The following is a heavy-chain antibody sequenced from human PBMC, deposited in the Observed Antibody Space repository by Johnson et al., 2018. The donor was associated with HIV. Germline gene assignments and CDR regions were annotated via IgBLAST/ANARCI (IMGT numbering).Heavy chain of an antibody. V-gene: IGHV3-13*01. D-gene: IGHD3-22*01. Sequence: VQLVESGGGVVRPGGSLRLSCAASGFTFSSYWMSWVRQAPGKGLEWVSAIGTAGDTYYPGSVKGRFTISRENAKNSLYLQMNSLRAGDTAVYYCARGGVYYDKAFDIWGQGTMVTVSS. CDR2: IGTAGDT. J-gene: IGHJ3*02. CDR3: ARGGVYYDKAFDI. CDR1: GFTFSSYW.